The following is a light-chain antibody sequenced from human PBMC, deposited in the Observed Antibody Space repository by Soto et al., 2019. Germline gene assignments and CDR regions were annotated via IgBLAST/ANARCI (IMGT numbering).Light chain of an antibody. J-gene: IGLJ1*01. CDR1: SSDVGGYNY. CDR3: CSYAGNDTYA. V-gene: IGLV2-14*01. CDR2: EVS. Sequence: QSVLTQPASVSGSPGQSITISCTGTSSDVGGYNYVSWYQQYPGKAPKLMIHEVSNRPSGVSNRFSGSKSGNTASLTISGLQAEDEADYYCCSYAGNDTYAFGSGTKLTVL.